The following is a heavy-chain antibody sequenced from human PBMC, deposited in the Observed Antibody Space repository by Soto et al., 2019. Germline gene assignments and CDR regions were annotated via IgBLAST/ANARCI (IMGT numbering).Heavy chain of an antibody. Sequence: ESGGGLVQPGGSLRLSCAASGFTFSSYSMNWVRQAPGKGLEWVSYISSSSSTIYYADSVKGRFTISRDNAKNSLYLQMNSLRAEDTAVYYCAREGEGYCSGGSCYSGARPYWYFDLWGRGTLVTVSS. CDR1: GFTFSSYS. CDR3: AREGEGYCSGGSCYSGARPYWYFDL. D-gene: IGHD2-15*01. CDR2: ISSSSSTI. J-gene: IGHJ2*01. V-gene: IGHV3-48*01.